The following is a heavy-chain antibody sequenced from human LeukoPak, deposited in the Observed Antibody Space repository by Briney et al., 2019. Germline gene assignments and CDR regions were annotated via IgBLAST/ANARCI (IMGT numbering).Heavy chain of an antibody. CDR1: GFTFSSSW. CDR2: IKEDGSLT. D-gene: IGHD6-19*01. Sequence: PGGSLRLSCAASGFTFSSSWMDWVRQAPGKGLEWVANIKEDGSLTFYVDSVKGRFTISRDNAKNSLYLQMNSLRDEDTAVYYCAKSSGWFLDYWGQGTLVTVSS. V-gene: IGHV3-7*01. J-gene: IGHJ4*02. CDR3: AKSSGWFLDY.